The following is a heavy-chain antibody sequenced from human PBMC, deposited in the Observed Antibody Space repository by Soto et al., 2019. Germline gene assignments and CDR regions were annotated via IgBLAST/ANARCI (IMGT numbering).Heavy chain of an antibody. V-gene: IGHV3-30*18. CDR1: GFTFSNYG. D-gene: IGHD6-25*01. J-gene: IGHJ4*02. CDR2: ISYDGSHK. CDR3: AKDPGGATIEPRGFDY. Sequence: GGSLRLSCAASGFTFSNYGMHWVRQAPGKGLEWVAVISYDGSHKYYADSVKGRFTISRDNSKNTLYLQMNSLRAEDTAVYYCAKDPGGATIEPRGFDYWGQGTLVTVSS.